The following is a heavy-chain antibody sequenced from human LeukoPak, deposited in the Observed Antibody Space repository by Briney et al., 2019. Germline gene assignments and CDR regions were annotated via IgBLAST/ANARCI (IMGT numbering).Heavy chain of an antibody. J-gene: IGHJ4*02. D-gene: IGHD2-2*01. V-gene: IGHV3-7*04. CDR2: IKQDGSEK. Sequence: PGGSLRLSCAVSRFTFSNYWMSWVRQAPGKGLEWVANIKQDGSEKYYVDSVKGRFTISRDNAKNSLYLQMNSLRAEDRAVYYCARDRCSSTSCFIDYWGQGTLATVSS. CDR1: RFTFSNYW. CDR3: ARDRCSSTSCFIDY.